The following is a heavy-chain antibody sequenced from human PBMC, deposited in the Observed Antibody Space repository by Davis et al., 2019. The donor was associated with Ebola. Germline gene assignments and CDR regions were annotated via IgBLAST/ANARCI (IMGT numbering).Heavy chain of an antibody. CDR3: AAEGRSSRPGY. CDR1: GFTFNNYA. J-gene: IGHJ4*02. D-gene: IGHD3-10*01. CDR2: VKSDRDT. Sequence: ESLKISCVTSGFTFNNYAMTWVRQAPGKGLEWVSVVKSDRDTNYAGSVKGRFTISRDNSKNTLHLQMNGLRAEDTAIYYCAAEGRSSRPGYWGQGTLVTVSS. V-gene: IGHV3-23*01.